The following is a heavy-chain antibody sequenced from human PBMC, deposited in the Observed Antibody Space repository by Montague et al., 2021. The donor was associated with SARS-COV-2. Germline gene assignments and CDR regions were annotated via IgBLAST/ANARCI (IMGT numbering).Heavy chain of an antibody. V-gene: IGHV4-34*01. J-gene: IGHJ4*01. D-gene: IGHD2-15*01. CDR2: VDQSGNT. CDR1: GGSFRNYY. Sequence: SETLSLTCAVYGGSFRNYYWSWIRQSPGKGLEWIGEVDQSGNTNYNPSLKSRVTISAGISKNQFSVKLASATAADTSIYYCARGKRDFPIVVLGASTRTYFDSWGQGTPVTVSS. CDR3: ARGKRDFPIVVLGASTRTYFDS.